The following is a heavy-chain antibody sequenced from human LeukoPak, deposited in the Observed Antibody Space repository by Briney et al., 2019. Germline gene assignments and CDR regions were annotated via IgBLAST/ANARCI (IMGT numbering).Heavy chain of an antibody. CDR2: IQGDGSNT. D-gene: IGHD5-24*01. J-gene: IGHJ4*02. CDR3: TRVGYIDEGIDY. Sequence: GGSLRLSCVASGFTFSKNWMHWVRQAPGKGLVWVSRIQGDGSNTNYADSVKGRFSISRDNAKNTVYLQMTSLWAEDTGIYYCTRVGYIDEGIDYWGQGTLVTVSS. V-gene: IGHV3-74*01. CDR1: GFTFSKNW.